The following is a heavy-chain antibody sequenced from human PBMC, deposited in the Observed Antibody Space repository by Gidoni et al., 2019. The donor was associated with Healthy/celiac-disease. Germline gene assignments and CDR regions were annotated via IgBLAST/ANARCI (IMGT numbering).Heavy chain of an antibody. J-gene: IGHJ5*01. D-gene: IGHD1-26*01. Sequence: EVQLVESGGGLVQPGGSLRLSCAASGFTFSSSWMTWVRQAPGKGLGWVANIKQDGSEKYYVDSVKGRFTISRDNAKNSLYLQMNSLRAEDTAVYYCARDAALGGELLPGDWFDSWGQGTLVTVSS. CDR1: GFTFSSSW. CDR2: IKQDGSEK. CDR3: ARDAALGGELLPGDWFDS. V-gene: IGHV3-7*01.